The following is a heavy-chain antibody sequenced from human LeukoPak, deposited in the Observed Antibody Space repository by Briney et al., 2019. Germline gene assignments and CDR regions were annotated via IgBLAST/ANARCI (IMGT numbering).Heavy chain of an antibody. CDR1: GGSISSYY. CDR2: IYTSGST. D-gene: IGHD5-18*01. V-gene: IGHV4-4*07. J-gene: IGHJ5*02. Sequence: ASETLSLTCTVSGGSISSYYWSWIRQPAGKGLEWIGRIYTSGSTNYNPSLKSRVTMSVDTSKNQFSLKLSSVTAADTAVYYCASTVDTAMVGKNWFDPWGQGTLVTVSS. CDR3: ASTVDTAMVGKNWFDP.